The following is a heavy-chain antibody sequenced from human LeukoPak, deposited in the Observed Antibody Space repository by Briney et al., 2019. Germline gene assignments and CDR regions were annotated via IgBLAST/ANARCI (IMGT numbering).Heavy chain of an antibody. Sequence: ASVKVSCKASGYTFASFGINWVRQAPGQGLEWMGWISAYSGHTNYAQKFQDRVTMTTNTSTSTAYMELRSLRSDDTAVYYCARDRGIAEADSFDPWGQGTLVTVSS. D-gene: IGHD6-13*01. CDR3: ARDRGIAEADSFDP. J-gene: IGHJ5*02. V-gene: IGHV1-18*01. CDR1: GYTFASFG. CDR2: ISAYSGHT.